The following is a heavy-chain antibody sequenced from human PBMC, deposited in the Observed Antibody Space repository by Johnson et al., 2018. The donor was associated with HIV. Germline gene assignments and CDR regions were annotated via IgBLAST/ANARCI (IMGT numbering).Heavy chain of an antibody. Sequence: VQLVESGGGLVQPGGSLRLSCAASGFAFKTYWMVWVRQVPGKRPVWVARIYNDGSRTTYADSVRGRFTISRDNAKYTVDLQMNSLRVEDTAVYYCAKVDGGGDTCAGYDPFDLWGQGTLVTVSS. V-gene: IGHV3-74*03. J-gene: IGHJ3*01. CDR1: GFAFKTYW. CDR3: AKVDGGGDTCAGYDPFDL. CDR2: IYNDGSRT. D-gene: IGHD2-21*01.